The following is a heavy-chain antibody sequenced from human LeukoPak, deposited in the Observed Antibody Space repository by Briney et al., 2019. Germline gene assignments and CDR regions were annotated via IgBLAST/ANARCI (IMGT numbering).Heavy chain of an antibody. CDR1: GFTFSSYA. D-gene: IGHD3-9*01. Sequence: GGPLRLSCAASGFTFSSYAMSWVRQAPGKGLEWVSAISGSGGSTYYADSVKGRFTISRDNSKNTLYLQMNSLRAEDTAVYYCAKVGARYFYMDVWGKGTTVTVSS. CDR2: ISGSGGST. J-gene: IGHJ6*03. CDR3: AKVGARYFYMDV. V-gene: IGHV3-23*01.